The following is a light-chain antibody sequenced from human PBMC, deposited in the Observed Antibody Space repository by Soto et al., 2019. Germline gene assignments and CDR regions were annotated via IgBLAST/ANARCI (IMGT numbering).Light chain of an antibody. CDR1: TGAVTSGHY. CDR2: DTS. V-gene: IGLV7-46*01. J-gene: IGLJ2*01. Sequence: QAVVTQEPSLTVSPGGTVTLTCGSSTGAVTSGHYPYWFQQKPGQAPRTLIYDTSNKHSSTPARFSGSPLGGKAALTLSGALPEDEAEYYCLLCYSVLFGGPTSVVFGGGTKLTVL. CDR3: LLCYSVLFGGPTSVV.